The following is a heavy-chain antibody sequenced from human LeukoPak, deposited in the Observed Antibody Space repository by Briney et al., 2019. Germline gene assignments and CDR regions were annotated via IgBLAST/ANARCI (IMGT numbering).Heavy chain of an antibody. J-gene: IGHJ4*02. CDR3: VRGTGY. CDR2: ISSNGDNT. Sequence: GGSLRLSCSVSGFTFSTYVMHWVRQAPGKGLENVSAISSNGDNTYYADSVKGRFTISRDNSKNTLYLQMSSLRADDTAVYYCVRGTGYWGQGTLVTVSS. V-gene: IGHV3-64D*06. CDR1: GFTFSTYV.